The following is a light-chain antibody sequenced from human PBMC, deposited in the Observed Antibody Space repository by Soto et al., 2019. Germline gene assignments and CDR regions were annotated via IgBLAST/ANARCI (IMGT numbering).Light chain of an antibody. CDR2: EVT. J-gene: IGLJ2*01. V-gene: IGLV2-23*02. Sequence: QSALTQPASVSGSPGQSITISCTGTSSDVGSHNFVSWYQQCPGKAPKLMIFEVTKRPSGVSSRFSASKSGNTASLTISGVQAEDEADYYCCSYAGTTTWVFGGGTKLTVL. CDR3: CSYAGTTTWV. CDR1: SSDVGSHNF.